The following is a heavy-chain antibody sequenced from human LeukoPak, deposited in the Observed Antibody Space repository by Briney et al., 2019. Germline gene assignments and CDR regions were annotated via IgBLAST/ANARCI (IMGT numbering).Heavy chain of an antibody. J-gene: IGHJ4*02. V-gene: IGHV4-34*01. CDR3: ARGKYYDSSGYYYVRSPSVGLVY. D-gene: IGHD3-22*01. Sequence: SETLSLTCAVYGGSFSGYYWSWIRQPPGKGLEWIGEINHSGSTNYNPSLKSRVTISVDTSKNQFSLKLSSVTAADTAVYYWARGKYYDSSGYYYVRSPSVGLVYWGQGTLVTVSS. CDR2: INHSGST. CDR1: GGSFSGYY.